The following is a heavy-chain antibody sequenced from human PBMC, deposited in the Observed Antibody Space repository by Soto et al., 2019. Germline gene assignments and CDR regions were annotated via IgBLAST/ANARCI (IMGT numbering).Heavy chain of an antibody. V-gene: IGHV1-2*02. CDR3: ARGSYYGPAYGMDV. CDR2: ISPRSGSA. Sequence: ASLEASCKASGYTFIDCPIHWVRQAPGQGLEWMGWISPRSGSANFAQRFQGRVSMTRDTSITTAYMELRRLKSDDTAVYYCARGSYYGPAYGMDVWGQGTTVTVSS. D-gene: IGHD3-10*01. J-gene: IGHJ6*01. CDR1: GYTFIDCP.